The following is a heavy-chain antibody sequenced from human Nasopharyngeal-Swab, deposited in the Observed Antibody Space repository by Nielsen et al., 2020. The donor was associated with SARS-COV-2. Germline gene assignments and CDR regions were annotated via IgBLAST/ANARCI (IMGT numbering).Heavy chain of an antibody. CDR1: GGSISSGSYY. CDR3: ARDQYCSCGSCTVFDY. J-gene: IGHJ4*02. Sequence: LRLSCTVSGGSISSGSYYWSWIRQPAGKGLEWIGRIYTSGSTNYNPSLKSRVTISVDTSKNQFSLKLSSVTAADTAVYYCARDQYCSCGSCTVFDYWGQGTLVTVSS. V-gene: IGHV4-61*02. D-gene: IGHD2-15*01. CDR2: IYTSGST.